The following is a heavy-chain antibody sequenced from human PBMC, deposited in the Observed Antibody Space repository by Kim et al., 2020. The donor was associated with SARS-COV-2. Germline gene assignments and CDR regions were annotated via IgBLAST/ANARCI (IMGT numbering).Heavy chain of an antibody. D-gene: IGHD2-8*01. V-gene: IGHV3-74*03. CDR2: INTDAYGGTS. J-gene: IGHJ4*02. Sequence: GGSLRLSCAASGFTFGDYYMTWVRLAPGKGLEWVAVINTDAYGGTSAYSASGRVTIFSANANYTRFLHMHIHRVEDEDASFCARGRCRLGVDYLDYCGQG. CDR3: ARGRCRLGVDYLDY. CDR1: GFTFGDYY.